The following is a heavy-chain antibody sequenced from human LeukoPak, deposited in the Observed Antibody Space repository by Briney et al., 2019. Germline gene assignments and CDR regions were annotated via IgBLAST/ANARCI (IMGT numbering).Heavy chain of an antibody. CDR2: VYYSGST. J-gene: IGHJ4*02. D-gene: IGHD6-13*01. CDR1: GGSISSGGYY. CDR3: ARGSLPYSSSPFDY. Sequence: PSQTLSLTCTVSGGSISSGGYYWSWIRQHPGKGLEWIGYVYYSGSTYYNPSLKSRVTISVDTSKNQFSLKLSSVTAADTAVYYCARGSLPYSSSPFDYRGQGTLVTVSS. V-gene: IGHV4-31*03.